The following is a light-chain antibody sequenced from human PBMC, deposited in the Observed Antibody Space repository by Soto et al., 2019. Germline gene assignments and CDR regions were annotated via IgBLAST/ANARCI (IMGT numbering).Light chain of an antibody. CDR1: QGISSW. V-gene: IGKV1-12*01. CDR2: AAS. CDR3: QQANSFPFT. Sequence: QMRQSPSPMSASVGARVTINFRASQGISSWLAWYQQKPGKAPKLLIYAASSLQSGVPSRFSGSGSGTDFTLTISCLQPEDFATYFCQQANSFPFTFGGGTKVEIK. J-gene: IGKJ4*01.